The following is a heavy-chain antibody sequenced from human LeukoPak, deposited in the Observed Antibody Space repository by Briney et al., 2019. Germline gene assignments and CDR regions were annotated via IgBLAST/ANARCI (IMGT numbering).Heavy chain of an antibody. CDR2: IYYSGST. CDR3: ARGGYYGSGNDFRFNP. V-gene: IGHV4-59*01. J-gene: IGHJ5*02. CDR1: GGSISSYY. Sequence: PSETLSLTCTVSGGSISSYYWSWIRQPPGKGLEWIGYIYYSGSTNYNPSLKSRVTISVDTSKNQFSLKLTSVTAADTAVYFCARGGYYGSGNDFRFNPWGQGTLVTVSS. D-gene: IGHD3-10*01.